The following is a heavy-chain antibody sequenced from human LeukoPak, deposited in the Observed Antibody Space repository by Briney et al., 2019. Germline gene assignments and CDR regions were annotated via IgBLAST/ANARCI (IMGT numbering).Heavy chain of an antibody. Sequence: TGGSLRLSCAASGFAFSGYAMNWVRQAPGKGLEWVSSLSGSSSYIYYADSVRGRFTMSRDNVKNSLYLQMNNLRADDTAIYYCARGGYYGSGNDFRFDPWGQGTLVTVSS. D-gene: IGHD3-10*01. J-gene: IGHJ5*02. CDR3: ARGGYYGSGNDFRFDP. V-gene: IGHV3-21*04. CDR1: GFAFSGYA. CDR2: LSGSSSYI.